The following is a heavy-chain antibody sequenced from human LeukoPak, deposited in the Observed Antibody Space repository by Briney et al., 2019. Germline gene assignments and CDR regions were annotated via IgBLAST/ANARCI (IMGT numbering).Heavy chain of an antibody. D-gene: IGHD3-16*01. CDR1: GGSISSYY. J-gene: IGHJ4*02. CDR2: IYTSGST. Sequence: NPSETLSLTCTVSGGSISSYYWSWIRQPPGKGLEWIGRIYTSGSTSYHPSLKSRFTMSVDTSRNQFYLQLSSVTAADTAVYYGEDGGVAVCANNIDYWGEGSLVT. V-gene: IGHV4-4*07. CDR3: EDGGVAVCANNIDY.